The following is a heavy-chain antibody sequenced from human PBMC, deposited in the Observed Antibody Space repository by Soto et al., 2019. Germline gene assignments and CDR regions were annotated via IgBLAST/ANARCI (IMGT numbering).Heavy chain of an antibody. CDR2: IIPVFGTA. CDR3: ARGAATKILEVMYDALEM. Sequence: QVQLVQSGAEVKKPGSSVKVSCKASGATLDTFINFGITWVRRAPGQGLEWMGGIIPVFGTAHYAQKFQGRLTISADESTRTAYMELSSLRSEDTAVYYCARGAATKILEVMYDALEMWGQGTMVTVSS. D-gene: IGHD5-12*01. V-gene: IGHV1-69*12. CDR1: GATLDTFINFG. J-gene: IGHJ3*02.